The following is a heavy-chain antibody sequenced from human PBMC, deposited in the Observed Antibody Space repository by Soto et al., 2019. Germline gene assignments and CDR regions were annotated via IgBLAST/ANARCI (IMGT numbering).Heavy chain of an antibody. V-gene: IGHV1-24*01. J-gene: IGHJ4*02. CDR1: GYTLTELS. Sequence: ASVKVSCKVSGYTLTELSMHWVRQAPGKGLEWMGGFDPEDGETIYAQKFQGRVTMTEDTSTDTAYMELSSLRSEDTAVYYCAFGPGIAAAADFDYWGQGTLVTVSS. CDR2: FDPEDGET. D-gene: IGHD6-13*01. CDR3: AFGPGIAAAADFDY.